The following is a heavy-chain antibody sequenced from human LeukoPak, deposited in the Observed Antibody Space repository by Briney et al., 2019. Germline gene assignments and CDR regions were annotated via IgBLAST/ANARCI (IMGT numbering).Heavy chain of an antibody. J-gene: IGHJ5*02. D-gene: IGHD2-2*01. CDR2: ISSSSSYI. CDR3: ATLVPAMSWFDP. V-gene: IGHV3-21*01. CDR1: GFTFSSYS. Sequence: SGGSLRLSCAASGFTFSSYSMNWVRQAPGKGLEWVSSISSSSSYIYYADPVKGRFTISRNNAKNSLYLQMNSLRAEDTAVYYCATLVPAMSWFDPWGQGTLVTVSS.